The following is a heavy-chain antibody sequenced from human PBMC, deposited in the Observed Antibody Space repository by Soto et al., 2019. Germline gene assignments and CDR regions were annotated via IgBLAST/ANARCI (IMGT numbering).Heavy chain of an antibody. V-gene: IGHV4-59*01. D-gene: IGHD5-18*01. CDR3: AKDSGYNYGYFRWIDP. CDR2: IFYSGST. CDR1: GGSISNYY. J-gene: IGHJ5*02. Sequence: SETLSLSCTVSGGSISNYYWSWIRQPPGRGLEWIGHIFYSGSTNYNPALKSRVTISVDTSKSQFSLKLSSVTAADTAVYYCAKDSGYNYGYFRWIDPWGQGTLVTVSS.